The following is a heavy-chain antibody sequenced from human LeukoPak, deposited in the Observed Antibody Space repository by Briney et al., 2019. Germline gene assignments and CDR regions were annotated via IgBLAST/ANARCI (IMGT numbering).Heavy chain of an antibody. D-gene: IGHD2-2*01. CDR2: IDTSGNT. CDR3: ATTYCSSTSCPGPPDY. J-gene: IGHJ4*02. CDR1: GGSISSYY. Sequence: PSETLSLTCTVSGGSISSYYWSWIRQPAGKGLEWIGRIDTSGNTNYKPSLKSRVTMSVDTSKKQFSLKLSSVTAADTAVYYCATTYCSSTSCPGPPDYWGQGTLVTVSS. V-gene: IGHV4-4*07.